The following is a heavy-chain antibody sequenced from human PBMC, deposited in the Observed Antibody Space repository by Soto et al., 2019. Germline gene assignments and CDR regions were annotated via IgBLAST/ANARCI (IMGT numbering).Heavy chain of an antibody. J-gene: IGHJ4*02. D-gene: IGHD5-18*01. CDR2: IYHSGST. CDR1: GGSISSGGYS. Sequence: SETLSLTCAVSGGSISSGGYSWSWIRQPPGKGLEWIGYIYHSGSTYYNPSLKSRVTISVDRSKNQFSLKLSSVTAADTAVYYCARGGEEDTAMVRAYDFDYWGQGTLVTVSS. CDR3: ARGGEEDTAMVRAYDFDY. V-gene: IGHV4-30-2*01.